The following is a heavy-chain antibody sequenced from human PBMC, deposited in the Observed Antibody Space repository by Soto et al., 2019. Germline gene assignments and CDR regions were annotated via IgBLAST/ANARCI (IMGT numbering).Heavy chain of an antibody. D-gene: IGHD3-22*01. CDR1: GYTFTRYY. J-gene: IGHJ6*02. Sequence: QVQLVQSGAEVKKPGASVKVSCKASGYTFTRYYIHWVRQAPGQGLEWMGIINPSVGDTGNAQKLHGRVTMTMATSTSTVYMELSSLRSEDTAVYYCASDQSLPYYYDSRGRPTTYVMDLWGQGTTVTVSS. CDR2: INPSVGDT. V-gene: IGHV1-46*01. CDR3: ASDQSLPYYYDSRGRPTTYVMDL.